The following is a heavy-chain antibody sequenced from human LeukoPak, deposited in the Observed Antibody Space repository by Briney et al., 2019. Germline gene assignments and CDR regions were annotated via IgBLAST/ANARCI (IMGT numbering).Heavy chain of an antibody. CDR1: GFTFSSYA. J-gene: IGHJ4*02. CDR3: AKEPGYSSGWYDARYYFDY. CDR2: ISGSGGST. V-gene: IGHV3-23*01. D-gene: IGHD6-19*01. Sequence: TGGSLRLSCAASGFTFSSYAMSWVRQAPGKGLECVSAISGSGGSTYYADSVKGRFTISRDNSKNTLYLQMNSLRAEDTAVYYCAKEPGYSSGWYDARYYFDYWGQGTLVTVSS.